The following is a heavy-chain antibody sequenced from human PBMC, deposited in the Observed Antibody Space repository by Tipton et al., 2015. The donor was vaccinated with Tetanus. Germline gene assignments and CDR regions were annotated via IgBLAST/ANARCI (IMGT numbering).Heavy chain of an antibody. Sequence: QSGPEVKKPGASVKVSCQASGYIFTSHAIHWVRQAPGQRLEWMGWINTGIGNTKHSQKFQGRVTISMDTSASSAYMEMSSLTSEDTAVYFCARGDGGTYYGELDDWGQGTLVTVSS. CDR2: INTGIGNT. CDR3: ARGDGGTYYGELDD. V-gene: IGHV1-3*04. J-gene: IGHJ4*02. CDR1: GYIFTSHA. D-gene: IGHD1-26*01.